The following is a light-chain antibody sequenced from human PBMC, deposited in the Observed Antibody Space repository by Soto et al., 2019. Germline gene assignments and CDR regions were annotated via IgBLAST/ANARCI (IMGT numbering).Light chain of an antibody. CDR3: PQTYIPPIT. CDR2: AAS. J-gene: IGKJ5*01. V-gene: IGKV1-39*01. CDR1: QSITNS. Sequence: DIQMTQSPSSLSASIGDRVTIACRASQSITNSLNWYLQKPGKAPKLLTYAASRLQSGVPSRFRARGSGTDFTLTIATLQREDFATFDWPQTYIPPITFGHGTRLEI.